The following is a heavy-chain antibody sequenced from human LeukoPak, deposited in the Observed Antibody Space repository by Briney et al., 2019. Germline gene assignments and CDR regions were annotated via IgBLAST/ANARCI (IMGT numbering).Heavy chain of an antibody. CDR2: INPNSGGT. CDR1: GYTFTGYY. D-gene: IGHD1-26*01. Sequence: ASVKVSCKASGYTFTGYYMHWVRQAPGQGLEWMGWINPNSGGTNYAQKFQGRVTMTGDTSISTAYMELSRLRSDDTAVYYCARVLGATLNGNYWGQGTLVTVSS. J-gene: IGHJ4*02. CDR3: ARVLGATLNGNY. V-gene: IGHV1-2*02.